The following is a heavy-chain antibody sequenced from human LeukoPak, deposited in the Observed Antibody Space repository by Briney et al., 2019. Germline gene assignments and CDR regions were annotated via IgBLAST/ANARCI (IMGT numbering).Heavy chain of an antibody. CDR1: GFTFDDYG. V-gene: IGHV3-20*04. D-gene: IGHD3-22*01. CDR2: INWNGGST. Sequence: GGSLRLSCAASGFTFDDYGISWVRHAPGKGLEWVSGINWNGGSTGYADSVKGRFTISRDNAKNSLYLQMNSLRAEDTALYYCAKDFSYYYDSSGSFGYWGQGTLVTVSS. CDR3: AKDFSYYYDSSGSFGY. J-gene: IGHJ4*02.